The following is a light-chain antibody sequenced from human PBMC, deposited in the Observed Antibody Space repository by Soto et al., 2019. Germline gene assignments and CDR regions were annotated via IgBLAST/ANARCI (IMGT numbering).Light chain of an antibody. J-gene: IGKJ2*01. CDR3: QQSRSTPYT. Sequence: DIQMTQAPSSLSASVGDRVTITCPASQSIRNFLNWFQQKPGKAPRLLIYSAYSLQSWVPSRFSGSGSRTDFTLTISSLQPEDFAIYFCQQSRSTPYTVGQGT. V-gene: IGKV1-39*01. CDR1: QSIRNF. CDR2: SAY.